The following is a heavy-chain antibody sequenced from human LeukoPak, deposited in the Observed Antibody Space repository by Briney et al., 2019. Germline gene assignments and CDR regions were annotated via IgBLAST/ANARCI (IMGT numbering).Heavy chain of an antibody. J-gene: IGHJ3*02. Sequence: GGSLRLSCAASGFTFSSYSMNWVRQTPGKGLEWVSSISSSSSYIYYADSLKGRFTISRDNAKNSLYLQMNSLRAEDTAVYYCARGYCSSTSCFFASDIWGQGTMVTVSS. D-gene: IGHD2-2*01. CDR2: ISSSSSYI. CDR3: ARGYCSSTSCFFASDI. CDR1: GFTFSSYS. V-gene: IGHV3-21*01.